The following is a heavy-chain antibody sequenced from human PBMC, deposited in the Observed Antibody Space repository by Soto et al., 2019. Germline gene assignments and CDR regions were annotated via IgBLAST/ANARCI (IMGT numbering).Heavy chain of an antibody. D-gene: IGHD5-12*01. CDR2: ISGSRGST. J-gene: IGHJ4*02. CDR3: AKLAISGYDLYYFDY. V-gene: IGHV3-23*01. Sequence: GGSLRLSCAASGFTFSSYAMSWVRQAPGKGLEWVSAISGSRGSTYYADSVKGRFTISRDNSKNTLYLQMNSLRAEDTAVYYCAKLAISGYDLYYFDYWGQGTLVTVSS. CDR1: GFTFSSYA.